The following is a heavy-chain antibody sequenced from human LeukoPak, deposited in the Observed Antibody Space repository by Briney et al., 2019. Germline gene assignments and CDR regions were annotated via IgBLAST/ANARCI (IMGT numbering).Heavy chain of an antibody. Sequence: ASVKVSCKASGYTFTDYDIYWVRQAPGQGLEYMGWLNPNSGGTNYAQKFQGRVTMTRDTSISTAYMELSRLRSDDTAIYYCAREFLGGKGCLDPWGQGTLVTVSS. D-gene: IGHD3-16*01. V-gene: IGHV1-2*02. CDR1: GYTFTDYD. CDR3: AREFLGGKGCLDP. J-gene: IGHJ5*02. CDR2: LNPNSGGT.